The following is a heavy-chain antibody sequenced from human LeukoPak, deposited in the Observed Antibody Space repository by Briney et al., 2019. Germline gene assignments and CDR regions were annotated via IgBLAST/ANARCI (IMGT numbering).Heavy chain of an antibody. J-gene: IGHJ5*02. Sequence: ASVKVSCKASGYTFTSYGISWVRQAPGQGLEWMGWISAYNGNTNYAQKLQGRVTMTTDTSTSTAYMELRSLRSDDTAVYYCARIKVGDPYCSSTSCYNRVDWFDPWGQGTLVTVSS. CDR3: ARIKVGDPYCSSTSCYNRVDWFDP. D-gene: IGHD2-2*02. V-gene: IGHV1-18*01. CDR2: ISAYNGNT. CDR1: GYTFTSYG.